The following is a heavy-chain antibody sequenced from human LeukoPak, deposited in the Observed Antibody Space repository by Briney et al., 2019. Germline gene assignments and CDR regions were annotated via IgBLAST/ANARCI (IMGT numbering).Heavy chain of an antibody. CDR2: ISNSGWNI. D-gene: IGHD3-22*01. Sequence: RLSCAASGCTVRECYMRWIRPAAGRGLAGVSYISNSGWNIYYADSVKGRFTISRDNAKNPLYLQMNSLSAEDTAVYYCARAGGKTYYYDSSGYYPSPYYYYMDVWGKGTTVTVSS. CDR3: ARAGGKTYYYDSSGYYPSPYYYYMDV. V-gene: IGHV3-11*04. CDR1: GCTVRECY. J-gene: IGHJ6*03.